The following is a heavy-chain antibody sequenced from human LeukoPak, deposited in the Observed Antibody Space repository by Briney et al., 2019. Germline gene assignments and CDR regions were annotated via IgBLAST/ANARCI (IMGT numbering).Heavy chain of an antibody. CDR2: IYYSGST. CDR3: ARAGDYGDFPEFWYFDL. Sequence: PSQTLALTCTVSGGSISSGGYYWSWIRQHPGKGLEWIGYIYYSGSTYYNPSLKGRVTISVDTSKNQFSLKLSSVTAADTAVYYCARAGDYGDFPEFWYFDLWGRGTLVTVSS. J-gene: IGHJ2*01. V-gene: IGHV4-31*03. D-gene: IGHD4-17*01. CDR1: GGSISSGGYY.